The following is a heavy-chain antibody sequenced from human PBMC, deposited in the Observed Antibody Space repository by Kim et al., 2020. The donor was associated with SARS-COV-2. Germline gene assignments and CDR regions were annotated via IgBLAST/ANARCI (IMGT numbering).Heavy chain of an antibody. CDR2: ISSSGSTI. CDR1: GFTFSSYE. CDR3: ARVDIVVVPAVSYYFDY. J-gene: IGHJ4*02. V-gene: IGHV3-48*03. D-gene: IGHD2-2*03. Sequence: GGSLRLSCAASGFTFSSYEMNWVQAPGKGLEWVSYISSSGSTIYYADSVKGRFTISRDNAKNSLYLQMNSLRAEDTAVYYCARVDIVVVPAVSYYFDYWGQGTLVTVPS.